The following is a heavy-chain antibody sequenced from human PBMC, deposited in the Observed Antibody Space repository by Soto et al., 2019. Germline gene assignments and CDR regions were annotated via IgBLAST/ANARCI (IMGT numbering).Heavy chain of an antibody. V-gene: IGHV1-69*01. CDR2: IIPIFGTA. D-gene: IGHD6-6*01. Sequence: QVQLVQSGAEVKKPGSSVKVSCKASGGTFSSYAISWVRQAPGQGLEWMGGIIPIFGTANYAQKFQGRVTITADEATSTAYMELSSLRSEDTAVYYCAREEQLVHTHYYYGMDVWGQGTTVTVSS. CDR1: GGTFSSYA. CDR3: AREEQLVHTHYYYGMDV. J-gene: IGHJ6*02.